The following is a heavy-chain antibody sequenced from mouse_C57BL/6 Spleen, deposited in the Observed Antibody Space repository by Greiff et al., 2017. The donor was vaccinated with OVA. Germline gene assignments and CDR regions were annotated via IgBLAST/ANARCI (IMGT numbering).Heavy chain of an antibody. CDR2: INPGSGGT. V-gene: IGHV1-54*01. CDR1: GYAFTNYL. CDR3: ARWDGNSGY. Sequence: QVQLQQSGAELVRPGTSVKVSCKASGYAFTNYLIEWVKQRPGQGLEWIGVINPGSGGTYYNEKFKGKATLTADKSSSTAYMQLSSLTSEDSAVYFCARWDGNSGYWGQGTTLTVSS. D-gene: IGHD2-1*01. J-gene: IGHJ2*01.